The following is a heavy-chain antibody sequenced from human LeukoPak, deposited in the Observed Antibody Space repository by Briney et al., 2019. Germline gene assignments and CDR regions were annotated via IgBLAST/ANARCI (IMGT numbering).Heavy chain of an antibody. D-gene: IGHD2-2*01. CDR1: GGSISSGGYY. CDR2: IYYSGST. V-gene: IGHV4-31*03. J-gene: IGHJ4*02. Sequence: SQTLSLTCTVSGGSISSGGYYWRWIRQHPGKGLEWIGYIYYSGSTYYNPSLKSRVTISVDTSKNQFSLKLSSVTAADTAVYYCARGPHQGKAFPFDYWGQGTLVTVSS. CDR3: ARGPHQGKAFPFDY.